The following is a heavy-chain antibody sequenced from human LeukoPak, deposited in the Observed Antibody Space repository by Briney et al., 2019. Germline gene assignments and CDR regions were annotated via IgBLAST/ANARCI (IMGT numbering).Heavy chain of an antibody. J-gene: IGHJ4*02. D-gene: IGHD4-23*01. Sequence: SETLSLTCTVSGGSISSYHWSWIRQSPGKGLEWIGYIDYSGSAYYNPSLKSRVTISVDTAKNQFSLKLSSVTAADTAVYYCARDAWNGNSPLDYWGQGTLVTVSS. V-gene: IGHV4-59*12. CDR3: ARDAWNGNSPLDY. CDR1: GGSISSYH. CDR2: IDYSGSA.